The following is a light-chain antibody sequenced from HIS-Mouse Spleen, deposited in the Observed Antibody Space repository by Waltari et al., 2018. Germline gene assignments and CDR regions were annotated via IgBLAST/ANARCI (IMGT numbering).Light chain of an antibody. J-gene: IGLJ2*01. CDR2: DVS. CDR1: SRDVGGYNY. CDR3: SSYTSSSTEV. V-gene: IGLV2-14*03. Sequence: QSALTPPASVSGSPGQSITISCTGTSRDVGGYNYLSWYQQHPGKAPKLMIYDVSNRPSGVSNRFSGSKSGNTASLTISGLQAEDEADYYCSSYTSSSTEVFGGGTKLTVL.